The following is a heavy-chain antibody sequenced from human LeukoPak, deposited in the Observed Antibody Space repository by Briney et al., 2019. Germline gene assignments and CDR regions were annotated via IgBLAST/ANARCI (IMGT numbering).Heavy chain of an antibody. J-gene: IGHJ3*01. Sequence: PVGSLRLSCAASGFTFSSYEMNWVRQAPGKGLEWVSYISSSGSTIYYADSVKGRFTISRDNAKNSLYLQMNSLRAEDTAVYYCARDWYNNSDAFDLWGQGTMVTVSS. CDR1: GFTFSSYE. CDR3: ARDWYNNSDAFDL. D-gene: IGHD4-11*01. V-gene: IGHV3-48*03. CDR2: ISSSGSTI.